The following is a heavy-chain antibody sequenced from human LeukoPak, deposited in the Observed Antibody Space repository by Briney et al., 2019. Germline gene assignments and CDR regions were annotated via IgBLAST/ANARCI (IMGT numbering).Heavy chain of an antibody. D-gene: IGHD6-13*01. J-gene: IGHJ3*02. CDR3: AKSIAVAGDAFDI. V-gene: IGHV3-11*01. Sequence: GGSLRLSCAASGFTFSDYYMSWIRQAPGKGLEWVSYISSSGSTIYYADSVEGRFTISRDNAKNSLYLQMNSLRAEDTALYYCAKSIAVAGDAFDIWGQGTMVTVSS. CDR1: GFTFSDYY. CDR2: ISSSGSTI.